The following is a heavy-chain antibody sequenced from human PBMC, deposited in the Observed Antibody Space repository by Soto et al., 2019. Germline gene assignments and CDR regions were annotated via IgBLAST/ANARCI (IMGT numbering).Heavy chain of an antibody. CDR1: GFTFSSYA. CDR2: ISGSGDST. D-gene: IGHD6-19*01. J-gene: IGHJ3*02. Sequence: EVQLLESGGGLVQPGGSLRLSCAASGFTFSSYAMSCVRQAPGKGLEGVSGISGSGDSTYYVDSVKGRFTISRDNSKKTLYVQMNSLRAEDTAVYYCAKGRSSGWYTHDAFDIWGQGTMVTVSS. CDR3: AKGRSSGWYTHDAFDI. V-gene: IGHV3-23*01.